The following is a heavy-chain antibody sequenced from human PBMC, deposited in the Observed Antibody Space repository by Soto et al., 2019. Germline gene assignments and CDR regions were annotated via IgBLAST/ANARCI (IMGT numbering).Heavy chain of an antibody. CDR3: AKVPYDILTGLDY. J-gene: IGHJ4*02. D-gene: IGHD3-9*01. Sequence: GGSLRLSCAASGFTFSTYAMTWVRQAPGEGLEWVSAISGSGGSTYYADSVKGRFTISRDNSKNTLYLQMNSLRAEDTAVYYCAKVPYDILTGLDYWGQGTLVTVSS. CDR2: ISGSGGST. CDR1: GFTFSTYA. V-gene: IGHV3-23*01.